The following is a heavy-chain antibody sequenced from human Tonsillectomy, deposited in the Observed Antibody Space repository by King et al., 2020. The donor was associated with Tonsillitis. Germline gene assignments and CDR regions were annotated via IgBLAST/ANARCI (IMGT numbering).Heavy chain of an antibody. CDR2: IKSKTDGGTT. J-gene: IGHJ4*02. CDR3: TTDPGQEVEFDF. Sequence: VQLVESGGGLVKPGGSLRLSCAASGFTFSNAWMSWVRQAPGKGLEWVGRIKSKTDGGTTDYAAPVKGRFTISRDDSKNTLYLQMNNLKTEDTAVYYCTTDPGQEVEFDFWGQGTLVTVSS. CDR1: GFTFSNAW. V-gene: IGHV3-15*01. D-gene: IGHD3-10*01.